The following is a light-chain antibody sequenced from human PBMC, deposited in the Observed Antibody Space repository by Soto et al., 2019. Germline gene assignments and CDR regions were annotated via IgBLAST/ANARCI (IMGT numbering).Light chain of an antibody. Sequence: EIVLTQSPATLSLSPGERATLSCRASQSVRNDLVWYHQKPGQAPRALIYSASNRATGIPARFSGSGSGTDFNLTISRLEPEDCGVSYCLQRTNWPPTFGGGTKVEMK. CDR3: LQRTNWPPT. V-gene: IGKV3-11*01. J-gene: IGKJ4*01. CDR2: SAS. CDR1: QSVRND.